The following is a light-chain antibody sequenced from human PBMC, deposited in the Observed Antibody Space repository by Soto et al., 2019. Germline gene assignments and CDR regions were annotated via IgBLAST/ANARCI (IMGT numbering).Light chain of an antibody. Sequence: EIVLTQSPGTLSLSPGERATLSCRASQSVSSSYLAWYQQKPGQAPRLLIHGASARATGIPDRFSGSGSGTRFTLTISRLEPEDFAASFCQQYGSSPMYPFGQGTXLXIK. V-gene: IGKV3-20*01. CDR3: QQYGSSPMYP. J-gene: IGKJ2*01. CDR1: QSVSSSY. CDR2: GAS.